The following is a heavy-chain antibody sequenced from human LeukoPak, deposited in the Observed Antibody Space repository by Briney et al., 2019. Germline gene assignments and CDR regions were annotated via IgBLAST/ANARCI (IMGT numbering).Heavy chain of an antibody. CDR1: GGSISLYY. Sequence: SETLSLTCTVSGGSISLYYWSWIRQPPGKGLEWIGYFYDTRSPKYNPSPERRVTISVDMSRNQFSLNLTSVTAADTAVYYCARGRGSLTYWGQGTLATVSS. J-gene: IGHJ4*02. D-gene: IGHD3-10*01. CDR2: FYDTRSP. CDR3: ARGRGSLTY. V-gene: IGHV4-59*01.